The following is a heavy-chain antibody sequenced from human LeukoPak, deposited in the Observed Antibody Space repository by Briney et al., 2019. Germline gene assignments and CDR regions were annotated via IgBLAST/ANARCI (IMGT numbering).Heavy chain of an antibody. CDR2: IRYDGSNK. D-gene: IGHD6-19*01. CDR3: AKPCSRAVAGDY. V-gene: IGHV3-30*02. J-gene: IGHJ4*02. Sequence: GGSLRLSCAASGFTFSSYGMHWVRQAPGKGLEWVAFIRYDGSNKYYADSVKGRFTISRDNSKNTLYLQMNSLRAEDTAVYYCAKPCSRAVAGDYWGQGTLVTVSS. CDR1: GFTFSSYG.